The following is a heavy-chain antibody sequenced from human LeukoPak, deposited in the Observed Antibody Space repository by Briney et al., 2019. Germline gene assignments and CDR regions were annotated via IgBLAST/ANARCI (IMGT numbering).Heavy chain of an antibody. D-gene: IGHD3-10*01. CDR3: ARECGSGSLNY. J-gene: IGHJ4*02. CDR1: GGSISSYY. V-gene: IGHV4-59*01. CDR2: IYYSGST. Sequence: SETLSLTCTVSGGSISSYYWSWIRQPPGKGLEWIGYIYYSGSTNYNPSLKSRVTISVDTSKNQFSLKLSSVTAADTAVYYCARECGSGSLNYWGQGTLVTVSS.